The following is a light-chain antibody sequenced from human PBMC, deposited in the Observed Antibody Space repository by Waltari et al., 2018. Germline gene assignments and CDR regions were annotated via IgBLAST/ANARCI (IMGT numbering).Light chain of an antibody. V-gene: IGKV1-5*01. CDR2: DAS. CDR1: QSISSW. CDR3: QQRHNWPLT. Sequence: DIQMTQSPSTLSASVGDRATITCRASQSISSWLAWYQQKPGKAPKLLIYDASSLESGVPSRFSGSGSGTEFTLTISSLQPDDFAVYYCQQRHNWPLTFGGGTKVEIK. J-gene: IGKJ4*01.